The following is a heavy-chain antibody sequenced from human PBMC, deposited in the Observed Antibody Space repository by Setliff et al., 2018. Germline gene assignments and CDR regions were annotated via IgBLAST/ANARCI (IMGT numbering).Heavy chain of an antibody. CDR2: ISGSGGST. Sequence: GGSLRLSCAASGFTFSSYAMTWVRQAPGKGLEWVSVISGSGGSTYYADSVKGRFTISRDNAKNSLYLQMDSLRAEDTAVYYCARWVFGSGWFLDYWGQGTLVTVSS. V-gene: IGHV3-23*01. CDR1: GFTFSSYA. D-gene: IGHD6-19*01. J-gene: IGHJ4*02. CDR3: ARWVFGSGWFLDY.